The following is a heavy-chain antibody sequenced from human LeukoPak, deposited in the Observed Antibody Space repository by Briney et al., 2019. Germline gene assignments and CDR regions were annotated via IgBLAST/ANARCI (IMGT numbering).Heavy chain of an antibody. J-gene: IGHJ6*02. CDR3: ATDIVVVTADDYYYYGMEV. CDR2: ISAYNGNT. CDR1: GYTFTRYG. V-gene: IGHV1-18*01. D-gene: IGHD2-21*02. Sequence: GASVTVSCKASGYTFTRYGITWVRQAPGQGLEWMGWISAYNGNTNYAQKLQGRVTMTTDTSTSTAYMELRSLRSDDTAVYYCATDIVVVTADDYYYYGMEVWGQEGTVTVSS.